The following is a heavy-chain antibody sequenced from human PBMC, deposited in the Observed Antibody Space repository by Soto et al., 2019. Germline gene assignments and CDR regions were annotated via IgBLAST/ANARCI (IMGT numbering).Heavy chain of an antibody. CDR2: IDPSDSYT. J-gene: IGHJ6*02. CDR1: GYSFTSYW. Sequence: LKISCNGSGYSFTSYWISWVRQMPGKGLEWMGRIDPSDSYTNYSPSFQGHVTISADKSISTAYLQWSSLKASDTAMYYCARTSMQSRGYSYGHGGMDVWGQGTTVTVSS. D-gene: IGHD5-18*01. CDR3: ARTSMQSRGYSYGHGGMDV. V-gene: IGHV5-10-1*01.